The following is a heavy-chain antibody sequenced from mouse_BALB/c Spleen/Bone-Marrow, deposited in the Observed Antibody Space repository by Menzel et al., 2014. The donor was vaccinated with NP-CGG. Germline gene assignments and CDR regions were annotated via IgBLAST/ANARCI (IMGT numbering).Heavy chain of an antibody. CDR3: ARWEYYAMDY. CDR1: GFNIKDTY. D-gene: IGHD4-1*01. V-gene: IGHV14-3*02. Sequence: VQLQQSGAELVKPGGSVKLSCTASGFNIKDTYMHWAKQRPEQGPEWIGRIDPANGNTKYDPKFQGKATITADTSSNTAYLQLSSLTSEDTAVYYCARWEYYAMDYWGQGTSVTVSS. CDR2: IDPANGNT. J-gene: IGHJ4*01.